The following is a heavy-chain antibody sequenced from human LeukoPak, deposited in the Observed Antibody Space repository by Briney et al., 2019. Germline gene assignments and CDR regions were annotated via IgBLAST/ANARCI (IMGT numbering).Heavy chain of an antibody. J-gene: IGHJ4*02. CDR1: GGTISSYY. CDR3: ARDSGYRRFDY. V-gene: IGHV4-59*01. D-gene: IGHD5-12*01. Sequence: SETLSLTCTVSGGTISSYYWSWIRQPPGKGLEWIGYMYYSGSANYSPSLKSRVTISVDTSKNQFSLRLSSVTAADTAVYYCARDSGYRRFDYWGQGALVTVSS. CDR2: MYYSGSA.